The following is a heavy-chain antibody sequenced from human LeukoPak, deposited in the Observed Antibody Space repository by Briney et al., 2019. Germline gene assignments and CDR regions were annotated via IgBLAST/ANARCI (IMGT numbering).Heavy chain of an antibody. CDR1: GFTFSSYA. D-gene: IGHD6-19*01. CDR2: ISGSGGST. CDR3: AKDYSSGWYFFDY. Sequence: PGGSLRLSCAASGFTFSSYAVSWVRQAPGKGLEWVSLISGSGGSTYYADSVKGRFTISRDNSKNTLYLQMNSLRAEDTALYYCAKDYSSGWYFFDYWGQGTLVTVSS. J-gene: IGHJ4*02. V-gene: IGHV3-23*01.